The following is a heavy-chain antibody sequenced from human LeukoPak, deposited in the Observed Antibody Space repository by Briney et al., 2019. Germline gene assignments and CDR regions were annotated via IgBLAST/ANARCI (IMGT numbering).Heavy chain of an antibody. CDR2: ISWNSGSI. CDR1: GSTFDDYA. D-gene: IGHD4-11*01. J-gene: IGHJ4*02. CDR3: ARGRLQRGFDY. V-gene: IGHV3-9*01. Sequence: PGGSLRLSCAASGSTFDDYAMHWVRQAPGKGLEWVSGISWNSGSIGYADSVKGRFTISRDNAKNSLYLQMNSLRAEDTAVYYCARGRLQRGFDYWGQGTLVTVSS.